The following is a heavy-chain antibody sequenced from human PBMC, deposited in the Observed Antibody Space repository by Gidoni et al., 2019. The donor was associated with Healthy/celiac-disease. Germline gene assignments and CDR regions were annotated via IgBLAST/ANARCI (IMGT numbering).Heavy chain of an antibody. V-gene: IGHV4-39*01. CDR1: GGSISSSSYY. J-gene: IGHJ6*02. Sequence: QLPLQESGPGLVKPSETLSLTCTVSGGSISSSSYYWGWIRQPPGKGLEWIGSIYYSGSTYYNPSLKSRVTISVDTSKNQFSLKLSSVTAADTAVYYCASFTTVTTDYYYYGMDVWGQGTTVTVSS. D-gene: IGHD4-17*01. CDR3: ASFTTVTTDYYYYGMDV. CDR2: IYYSGST.